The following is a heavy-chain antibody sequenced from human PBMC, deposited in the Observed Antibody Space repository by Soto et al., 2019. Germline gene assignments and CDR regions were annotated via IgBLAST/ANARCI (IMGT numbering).Heavy chain of an antibody. V-gene: IGHV4-59*08. CDR2: IYYSGST. Sequence: SETLSLTCTVSGGSISSYYWSWIRQPPGKGLEWIGYIYYSGSTNYNPSLKSRVTISVDTSKNQFSLKLSSVTAADTAVYYCARYYSGSWYNWFDPWGQGTLVTVSS. CDR1: GGSISSYY. CDR3: ARYYSGSWYNWFDP. D-gene: IGHD6-13*01. J-gene: IGHJ5*02.